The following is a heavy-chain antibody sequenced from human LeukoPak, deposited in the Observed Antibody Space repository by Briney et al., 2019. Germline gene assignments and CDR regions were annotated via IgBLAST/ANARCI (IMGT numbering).Heavy chain of an antibody. J-gene: IGHJ4*02. CDR1: GFTVSSNY. CDR3: ARTTYYYDSSGYYYYFDY. Sequence: GGSLRLSCAASGFTVSSNYMSWVRQAPGKGLERVSAIYSGGSTYYADSVKGRFTISRDNSKNTLYLQMNSLRAEDTAVYYCARTTYYYDSSGYYYYFDYWGQGTLVTVSS. V-gene: IGHV3-53*01. CDR2: IYSGGST. D-gene: IGHD3-22*01.